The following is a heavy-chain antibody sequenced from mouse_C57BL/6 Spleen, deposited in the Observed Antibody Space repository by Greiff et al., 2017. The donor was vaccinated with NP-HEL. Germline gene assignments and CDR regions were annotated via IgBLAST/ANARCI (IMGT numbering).Heavy chain of an antibody. Sequence: QVQLQQSGPELVKPGASVKISCKASGYAFSSSWMNWVKQRPGKGLEWIGRIYPGDGDTKYNGKFKGKATLTEDKTSSSAYMQLSSLTSEDSAVYFCARGWLEGYYAMDYWGQGTSVTVSS. V-gene: IGHV1-82*01. CDR2: IYPGDGDT. CDR3: ARGWLEGYYAMDY. CDR1: GYAFSSSW. J-gene: IGHJ4*01. D-gene: IGHD1-1*02.